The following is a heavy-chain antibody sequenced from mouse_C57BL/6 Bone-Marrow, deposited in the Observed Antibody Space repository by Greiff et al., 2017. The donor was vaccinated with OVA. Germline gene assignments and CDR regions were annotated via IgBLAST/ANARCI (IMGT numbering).Heavy chain of an antibody. J-gene: IGHJ3*01. Sequence: QVQLQQPGAELVRPGSSVKLSCKASGYTFTSSWMHWVKQRPIQGLEWIGNIDPSDSETHYNQKFKDKATLTVDKSSSTAYMQLSSLTSEDSAVYYCARRIDSSGPAWFAYWGQGTLVTVSA. CDR2: IDPSDSET. V-gene: IGHV1-52*01. CDR1: GYTFTSSW. D-gene: IGHD3-2*02. CDR3: ARRIDSSGPAWFAY.